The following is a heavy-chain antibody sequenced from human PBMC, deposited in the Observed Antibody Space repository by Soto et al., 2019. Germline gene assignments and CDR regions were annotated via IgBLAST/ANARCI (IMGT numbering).Heavy chain of an antibody. J-gene: IGHJ4*02. CDR3: STEAGTRYNWNLRFDY. V-gene: IGHV1-46*03. CDR2: INPSGGAT. D-gene: IGHD1-1*01. CDR1: GYSFISHY. Sequence: QVQLVQSGAEVKNPGASMKVSCKASGYSFISHYMHWVRQAPGQGLEWMGVINPSGGATTYAQNFQGRVTMTRDASTSTGYMELSSLRSEDTAVYYCSTEAGTRYNWNLRFDYWGQGTLVIVSS.